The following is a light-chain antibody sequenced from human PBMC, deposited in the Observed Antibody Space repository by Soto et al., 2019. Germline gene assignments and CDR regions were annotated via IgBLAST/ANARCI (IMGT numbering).Light chain of an antibody. V-gene: IGKV1-9*01. CDR2: AAS. CDR3: QQLFDSPIT. Sequence: DIQLTQSPSFLSPSIGESVTITCRARQVISTSLAWYQVKPGKAPKLLIYAASTLESGVPSRFSATVSGPEFSLTITSLQPEDFANYYCQQLFDSPITFGQGTRLDSK. CDR1: QVISTS. J-gene: IGKJ5*01.